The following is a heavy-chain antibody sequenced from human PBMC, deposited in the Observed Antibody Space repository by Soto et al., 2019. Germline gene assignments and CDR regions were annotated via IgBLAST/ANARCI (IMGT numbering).Heavy chain of an antibody. V-gene: IGHV6-1*01. J-gene: IGHJ6*02. CDR1: GESVSSNSAA. CDR2: TYYRSKWYN. Sequence: SQTLSLTCVISGESVSSNSAAWNWIRQSPSRGLEWLGRTYYRSKWYNDYAVSVKSRITINPDTSKNQFSLQLNSETPEDTAVYYCARDRDSSGWYYSYYYGMDVWGQGNTVTVSS. D-gene: IGHD6-19*01. CDR3: ARDRDSSGWYYSYYYGMDV.